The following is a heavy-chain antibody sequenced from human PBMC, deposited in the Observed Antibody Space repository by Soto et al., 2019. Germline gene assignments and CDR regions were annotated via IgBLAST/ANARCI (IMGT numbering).Heavy chain of an antibody. J-gene: IGHJ5*02. D-gene: IGHD5-18*01. CDR2: IYYSGST. V-gene: IGHV4-59*08. CDR3: ARLNRGTARGILWFDP. Sequence: SETQSLTCTVSGGSISSYYWSWIRQPPGKGLEWIGYIYYSGSTNYNPSLKSRVTISVDTSKNQFSLKLSSVTAADTAVYYCARLNRGTARGILWFDPWGQGTLVTVSS. CDR1: GGSISSYY.